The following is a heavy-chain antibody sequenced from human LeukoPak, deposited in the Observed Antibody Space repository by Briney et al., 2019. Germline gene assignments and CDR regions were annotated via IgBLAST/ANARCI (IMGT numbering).Heavy chain of an antibody. CDR2: MNPNSGNT. Sequence: ASVKVSCTASGYTFTSYDINWVRQATGQGLEWMGWMNPNSGNTGYAQKFQGRVTMTRNTSISTAYMELSSLRSEDTAVYYCARQRGNSGGAFDYWGQGTLVTVSS. CDR1: GYTFTSYD. J-gene: IGHJ4*02. V-gene: IGHV1-8*01. D-gene: IGHD4-23*01. CDR3: ARQRGNSGGAFDY.